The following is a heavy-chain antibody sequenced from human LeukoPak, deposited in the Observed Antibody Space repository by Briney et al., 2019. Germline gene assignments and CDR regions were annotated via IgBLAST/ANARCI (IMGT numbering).Heavy chain of an antibody. D-gene: IGHD3-10*01. J-gene: IGHJ3*02. CDR3: ARSDGYGLIGI. V-gene: IGHV4-34*01. CDR1: GGSFSGYY. Sequence: SETLSLTCAVYGGSFSGYYWSWIRQPPGKGLEWIGEINHSGSTNYNPSLKSRVTISVDTSKNQFSLNLSSVTAADTAVYYCARSDGYGLIGIWGQGTMVTVSS. CDR2: INHSGST.